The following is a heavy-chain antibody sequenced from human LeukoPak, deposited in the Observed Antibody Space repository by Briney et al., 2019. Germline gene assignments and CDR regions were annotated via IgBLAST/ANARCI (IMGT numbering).Heavy chain of an antibody. V-gene: IGHV1-24*01. Sequence: GAPVKVSCKVSGYTLSEISMQWVRQAPGKGLEWMGGFDPEDGETIYAQKFQGRVTMTEDTSTDTAYMELSSLRSEDTGVYYCARVGYSGSYYFDYWGQGTLVTVSS. CDR3: ARVGYSGSYYFDY. CDR1: GYTLSEIS. D-gene: IGHD1-26*01. J-gene: IGHJ4*02. CDR2: FDPEDGET.